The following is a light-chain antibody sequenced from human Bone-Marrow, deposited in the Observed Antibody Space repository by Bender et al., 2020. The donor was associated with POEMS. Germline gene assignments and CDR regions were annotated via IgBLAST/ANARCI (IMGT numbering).Light chain of an antibody. Sequence: QSALTQPASVSGSPGQSITISCTGTSSDLGTYNFVSWYQQHPGKAPKLMIYEVSNRPSGVSNRFSGSKSGNTASLTVSGLQTEDEADYYCGSYTTSTTYVFGTGTKVTVL. J-gene: IGLJ1*01. CDR1: SSDLGTYNF. CDR2: EVS. V-gene: IGLV2-14*02. CDR3: GSYTTSTTYV.